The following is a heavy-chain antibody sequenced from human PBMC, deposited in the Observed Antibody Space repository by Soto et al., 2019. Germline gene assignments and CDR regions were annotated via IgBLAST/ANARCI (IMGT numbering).Heavy chain of an antibody. CDR2: ISAYNGNT. V-gene: IGHV1-18*04. Sequence: GSSVKVSCKASGYTFTSYGISWVRQAPGQGLEWMGWISAYNGNTNYAQKLQGRVTMTTDTSTSTAYMELRSLRSDDTAVYYCASAHEYSSSFALDYWGQGTLVTVSS. J-gene: IGHJ4*02. CDR3: ASAHEYSSSFALDY. CDR1: GYTFTSYG. D-gene: IGHD6-6*01.